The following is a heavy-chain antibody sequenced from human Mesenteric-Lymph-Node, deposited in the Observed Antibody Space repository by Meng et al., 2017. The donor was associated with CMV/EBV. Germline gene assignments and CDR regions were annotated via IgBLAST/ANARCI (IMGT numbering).Heavy chain of an antibody. D-gene: IGHD3-16*01. CDR2: ISNTIGTI. Sequence: GGSLRLSCAASGFTFSDYSMNWVRQAPGKGLEWVSYISNTIGTIYADSVKGRFTISRDNAKNSLYLQMNSLRAEDTALYFCARDLGVAYGMDVWGQGTTVTVSS. CDR1: GFTFSDYS. J-gene: IGHJ6*02. CDR3: ARDLGVAYGMDV. V-gene: IGHV3-48*04.